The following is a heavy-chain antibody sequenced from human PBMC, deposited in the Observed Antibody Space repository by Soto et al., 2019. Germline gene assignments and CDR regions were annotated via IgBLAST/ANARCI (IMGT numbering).Heavy chain of an antibody. Sequence: SETLSLTCTVSGDSISSVYNYWSWIRQPPGEGLEWIGFISYSGATSYSPSLKSRLAISLDTSKNQFSLSLTSVTAADTAVYYCARGRGYSYGLDPWGQGTLVTVSS. CDR1: GDSISSVYNY. D-gene: IGHD5-12*01. J-gene: IGHJ5*02. CDR2: ISYSGAT. CDR3: ARGRGYSYGLDP. V-gene: IGHV4-30-4*01.